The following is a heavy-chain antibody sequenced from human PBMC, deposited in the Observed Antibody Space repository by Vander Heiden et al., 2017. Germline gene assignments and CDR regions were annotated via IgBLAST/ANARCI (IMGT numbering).Heavy chain of an antibody. CDR3: ARVRSRDYFGSGASHFDY. D-gene: IGHD3-10*01. J-gene: IGHJ4*02. V-gene: IGHV3-30*04. CDR2: ISYDGRNK. Sequence: QVQLVESGGGVVQPGRSLRLSCAASGFTFSDSAIHWVRQAPGKGLEWVALISYDGRNKYFADSVKGRFTISRDNSKSTLYLQMDSLRADDTAVYYCARVRSRDYFGSGASHFDYWGQGTLVTVSS. CDR1: GFTFSDSA.